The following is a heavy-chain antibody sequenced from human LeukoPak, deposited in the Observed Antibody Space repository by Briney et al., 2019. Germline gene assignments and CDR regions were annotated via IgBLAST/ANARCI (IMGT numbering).Heavy chain of an antibody. CDR1: GGSISSFH. CDR2: VHNSGST. Sequence: PSETLSPTCTVSGGSISSFHWSWIRQPPGKGHECIGYVHNSGSTNYNPSLMSRVNISVDTSKNQFSLKLSSVTAADTAVYYCARVAFLVGGYNYGYGAFDIWGQGTMVTVSS. D-gene: IGHD5-18*01. CDR3: ARVAFLVGGYNYGYGAFDI. V-gene: IGHV4-59*01. J-gene: IGHJ3*02.